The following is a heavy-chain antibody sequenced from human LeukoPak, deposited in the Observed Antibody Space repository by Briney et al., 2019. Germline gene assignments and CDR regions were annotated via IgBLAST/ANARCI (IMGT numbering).Heavy chain of an antibody. V-gene: IGHV1-2*02. J-gene: IGHJ4*02. D-gene: IGHD5-12*01. Sequence: ASVKVSCKASGYTFTGCYMHWVRQAPGQGLEWMGWINPNSGGTNYAQKFQGRVTMTRDTSISTAYMELSRLRSDDTAVYYCARGRGYSGYDCSDYWGQGTLVTVSS. CDR2: INPNSGGT. CDR1: GYTFTGCY. CDR3: ARGRGYSGYDCSDY.